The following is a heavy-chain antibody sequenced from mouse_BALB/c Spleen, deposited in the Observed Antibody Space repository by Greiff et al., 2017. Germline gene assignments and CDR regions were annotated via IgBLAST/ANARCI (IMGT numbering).Heavy chain of an antibody. CDR2: ISYSGST. D-gene: IGHD1-1*01. V-gene: IGHV3-8*02. CDR1: GDSITSGY. Sequence: EVKLMESGPSLVKPSQTLSLTCSVTGDSITSGYWNWIRRFPGNKLEYMGYISYSGSTYYNPSLKSRISITRDTSKNQYYLQLNSVTTEDTATYYCARYYGSSYAKDYWGQGTSVTVSS. CDR3: ARYYGSSYAKDY. J-gene: IGHJ4*01.